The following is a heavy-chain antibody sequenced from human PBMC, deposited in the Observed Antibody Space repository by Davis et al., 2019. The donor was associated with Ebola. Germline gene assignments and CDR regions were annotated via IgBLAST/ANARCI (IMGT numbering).Heavy chain of an antibody. D-gene: IGHD3-10*01. Sequence: ASVKVSCNASGYPFTSYDINWVRQAPGHGLEWMGWMNPNSSNTGSAQKFQGRVTMTRNTSISTAYMELSSLRSEDTAVYYCARAPAWSAINYYCFDYWGQGTLVTVSS. CDR1: GYPFTSYD. CDR2: MNPNSSNT. V-gene: IGHV1-8*01. J-gene: IGHJ4*02. CDR3: ARAPAWSAINYYCFDY.